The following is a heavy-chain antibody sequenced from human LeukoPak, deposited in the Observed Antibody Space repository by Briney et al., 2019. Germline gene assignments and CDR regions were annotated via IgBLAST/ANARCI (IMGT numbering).Heavy chain of an antibody. CDR3: AKDHESGDYYYYGMDV. J-gene: IGHJ6*02. CDR1: GFTFSSYA. Sequence: GGSLRLSCAASGFTFSSYAMSWVRQAPGKGLEWVSAISGSGGSTYYADSVKGRFTISRDNSKNTLYLQMNSLRAEGTAVYYCAKDHESGDYYYYGMDVWGQGTTVTVSS. CDR2: ISGSGGST. V-gene: IGHV3-23*01. D-gene: IGHD1-26*01.